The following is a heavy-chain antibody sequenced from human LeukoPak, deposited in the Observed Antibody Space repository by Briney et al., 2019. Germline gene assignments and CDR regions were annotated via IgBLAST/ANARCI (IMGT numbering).Heavy chain of an antibody. J-gene: IGHJ4*02. V-gene: IGHV3-11*01. CDR3: TRDPRLADY. CDR1: GFTFSDHD. Sequence: GGSLRLSCAASGFTFSDHDKTWILQAPGKGLEWLSYISPSGSDMNNADSVKDRFTISRDNAKRSLYLQMNSLRAEDTAVYYCTRDPRLADYWGQGTLVTVSS. CDR2: ISPSGSDM.